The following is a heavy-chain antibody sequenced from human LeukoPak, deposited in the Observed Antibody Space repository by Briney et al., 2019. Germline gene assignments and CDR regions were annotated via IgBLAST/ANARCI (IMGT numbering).Heavy chain of an antibody. J-gene: IGHJ6*04. CDR3: ARESNYDLVV. Sequence: GGSLRLSCAASGFTFSRHWMHWVRHAPGKGLVWVSRIKGDQSTTNYADSVKGRFTISRDNAKNTLYRQMNSLRGEDTAVYYCARESNYDLVVWGKGTTVTVSS. V-gene: IGHV3-74*01. CDR2: IKGDQSTT. CDR1: GFTFSRHW.